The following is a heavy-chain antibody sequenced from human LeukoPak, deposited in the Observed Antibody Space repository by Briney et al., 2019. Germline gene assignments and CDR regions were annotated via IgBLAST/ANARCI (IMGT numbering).Heavy chain of an antibody. J-gene: IGHJ4*02. CDR1: GGSFTNHF. V-gene: IGHV4-59*11. D-gene: IGHD1-7*01. CDR2: ISGNGNT. CDR3: ARDPGGTGTSDFDF. Sequence: SETLSLTCTVSGGSFTNHFWNWIRQPPGKGLEWIGGISGNGNTRYNPSLSSRVTISVDTSKNQFSLRLNSVTAADTAVYYCARDPGGTGTSDFDFWGQGTLVTVSS.